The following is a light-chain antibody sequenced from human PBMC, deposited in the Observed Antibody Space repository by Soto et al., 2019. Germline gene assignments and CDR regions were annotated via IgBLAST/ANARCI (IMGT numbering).Light chain of an antibody. Sequence: IWLTQSPGTLSFSPGERATLSCRASQSVSSSLAWYQQNPGQAPRLLIFDASNRATGIPVRFSGSGSGTDFTLTISSLEPEDFTVYYCQQHSNWPLTFGGGTKVDIK. V-gene: IGKV3-11*01. CDR2: DAS. CDR3: QQHSNWPLT. CDR1: QSVSSS. J-gene: IGKJ4*01.